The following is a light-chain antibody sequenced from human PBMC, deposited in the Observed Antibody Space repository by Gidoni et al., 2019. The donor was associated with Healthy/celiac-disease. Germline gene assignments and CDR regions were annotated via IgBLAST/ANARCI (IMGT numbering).Light chain of an antibody. V-gene: IGLV2-14*01. CDR2: EVS. CDR1: SSDIGNYNY. Sequence: QSALTQPASVSGSPGQSITLSCTGTSSDIGNYNYVSWYQQHPGKAPKLMIYEVSNRPSGVSSRFSGSKSDNTASLTISGLQAEDEADFYCSSYTSSSTLVFGGGTKLTVL. J-gene: IGLJ3*02. CDR3: SSYTSSSTLV.